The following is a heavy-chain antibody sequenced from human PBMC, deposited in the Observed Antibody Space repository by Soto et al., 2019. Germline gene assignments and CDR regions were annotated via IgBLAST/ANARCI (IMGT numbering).Heavy chain of an antibody. CDR1: GFTFSTYW. D-gene: IGHD3-10*01. CDR3: ASGGSESDY. Sequence: EVQLVESGGGLVQPGGSLRLSCAVSGFTFSTYWMTWVRQAPGKGLEWVANIKQDGSEKHYVDSVKGRFTISRDNAKNSLYLQMNSLRAEDTAVYFCASGGSESDYWGQGTLVTVSS. V-gene: IGHV3-7*01. CDR2: IKQDGSEK. J-gene: IGHJ4*02.